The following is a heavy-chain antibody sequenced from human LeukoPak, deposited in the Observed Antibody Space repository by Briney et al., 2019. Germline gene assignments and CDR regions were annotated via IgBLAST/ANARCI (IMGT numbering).Heavy chain of an antibody. CDR2: ISSDGVTK. V-gene: IGHV3-48*03. D-gene: IGHD3-9*01. CDR3: ARDSSGILTGLTPFDY. CDR1: GFTFSSYE. J-gene: IGHJ4*02. Sequence: PGGSLRLSCAASGFTFSSYEMNWVRQAPGKGLEWVSYISSDGVTKYYADSVKGRFTISRDNAKKSLYLQMSSLRAEDTAVYYCARDSSGILTGLTPFDYWGQGTLVTVSS.